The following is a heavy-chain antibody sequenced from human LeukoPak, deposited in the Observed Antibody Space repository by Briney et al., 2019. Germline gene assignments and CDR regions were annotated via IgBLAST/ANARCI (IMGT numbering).Heavy chain of an antibody. CDR3: ARAPNYYDSSGYYYLLYY. Sequence: SVKVSCKASGGTFSSYAISWVRQAPGQGLEWMGGIIPIFGTANYAQKFQGRVTITADESTSTAYMELSSLRSEDTAVYYCARAPNYYDSSGYYYLLYYWGQGALVTVSS. V-gene: IGHV1-69*13. CDR2: IIPIFGTA. CDR1: GGTFSSYA. J-gene: IGHJ4*02. D-gene: IGHD3-22*01.